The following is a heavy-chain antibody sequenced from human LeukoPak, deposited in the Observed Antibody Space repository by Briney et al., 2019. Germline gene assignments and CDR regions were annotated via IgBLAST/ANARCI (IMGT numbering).Heavy chain of an antibody. CDR2: ISSSSSYI. D-gene: IGHD2-2*01. CDR3: ATYDIVVVPAGGHRQH. Sequence: GGSLRLSCAASGFTFSSYSMNWVRQAPGKGLEWVSSISSSSSYIYYADSVKGRFTISRDNAKNSLYLQMNSLRAEDTVVYYCATYDIVVVPAGGHRQHWGQGTLVTVSS. CDR1: GFTFSSYS. J-gene: IGHJ1*01. V-gene: IGHV3-21*01.